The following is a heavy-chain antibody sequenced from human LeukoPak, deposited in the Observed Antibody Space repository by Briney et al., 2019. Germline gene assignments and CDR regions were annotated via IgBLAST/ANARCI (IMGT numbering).Heavy chain of an antibody. D-gene: IGHD3-3*01. Sequence: GGSLRLSCAASGFTFSSYSMNWVRQAPGKGLEWVSFISSNNNYIYYADSVKGRFTSSRDSAKNSLYLQMNSLRAEDTAVYYCARDSEWSLDYWGQGTLVTVSS. V-gene: IGHV3-21*01. CDR3: ARDSEWSLDY. CDR1: GFTFSSYS. J-gene: IGHJ4*02. CDR2: ISSNNNYI.